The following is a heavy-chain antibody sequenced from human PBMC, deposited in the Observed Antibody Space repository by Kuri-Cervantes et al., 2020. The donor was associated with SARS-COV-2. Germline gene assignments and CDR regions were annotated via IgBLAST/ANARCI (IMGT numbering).Heavy chain of an antibody. CDR1: GYTFTDYY. V-gene: IGHV1-2*04. D-gene: IGHD5-12*01. CDR2: INPNSGGT. Sequence: ASVKVSCKASGYTFTDYYIHWVRQAPGQGLEWMGWINPNSGGTNYAQKFQGWVTMTRDTSISTAYVELSRLRSDDTAVYYCANLLRPRKDGATASPMDVWGQGTTVTVSS. J-gene: IGHJ6*02. CDR3: ANLLRPRKDGATASPMDV.